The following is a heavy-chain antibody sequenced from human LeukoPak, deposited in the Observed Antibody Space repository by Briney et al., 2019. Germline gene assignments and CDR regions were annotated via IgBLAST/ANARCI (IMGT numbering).Heavy chain of an antibody. J-gene: IGHJ4*02. V-gene: IGHV4-61*01. CDR3: ARTDITMVRGVHFDY. CDR1: GGSVSSGNYY. D-gene: IGHD3-10*01. CDR2: IYYSGST. Sequence: SETLSLTCTVSGGSVSSGNYYWSWIRQPPWMGVEWIGYIYYSGSTNYNPSLKSRVTISVDTSKIQFSLKLSSVTAADTAVYYCARTDITMVRGVHFDYWGQGTLVTVSS.